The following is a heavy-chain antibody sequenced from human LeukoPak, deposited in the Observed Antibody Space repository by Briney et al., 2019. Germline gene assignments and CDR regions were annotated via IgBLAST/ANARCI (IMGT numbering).Heavy chain of an antibody. Sequence: GGSLRLSCAASGFTFSSYAMSWVRQAPGKGLEWVSAISGSGGSTCYADSVKGRFTISRDNSKNTLYLQMNSLRAEDTAVYYCARELLWFGGGEANYWGQGTLVTVSS. CDR1: GFTFSSYA. V-gene: IGHV3-23*01. J-gene: IGHJ4*02. D-gene: IGHD3-10*01. CDR2: ISGSGGST. CDR3: ARELLWFGGGEANY.